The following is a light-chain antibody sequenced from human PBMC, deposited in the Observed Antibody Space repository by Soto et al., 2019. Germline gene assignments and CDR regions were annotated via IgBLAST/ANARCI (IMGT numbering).Light chain of an antibody. CDR2: EGS. CDR3: CSYAGSSSVV. V-gene: IGLV2-23*01. Sequence: QSALTQPASVSGSPGQSITISCTGTSRDVATYTLVSCYQHYQGKPPKLIIYEGSKRTSGVSNRFSASKTGRTASLTISGVQHEDEADYYCCSYAGSSSVVVGGGTKVTVL. J-gene: IGLJ2*01. CDR1: SRDVATYTL.